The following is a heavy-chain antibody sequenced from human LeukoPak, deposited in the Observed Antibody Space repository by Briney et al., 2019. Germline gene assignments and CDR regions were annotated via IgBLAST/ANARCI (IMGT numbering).Heavy chain of an antibody. V-gene: IGHV3-23*01. J-gene: IGHJ3*02. CDR2: ISGSGGST. Sequence: GGSLRLSCAASGFTFSSYAMRWVRQAPGKGLEWVSAISGSGGSTYYADSVKGRFTISRDNSKNTLYLQMNSLRAEDTAVYYCAKAHYGDYVSWAFDIWGQGTMVTVSS. D-gene: IGHD4-17*01. CDR3: AKAHYGDYVSWAFDI. CDR1: GFTFSSYA.